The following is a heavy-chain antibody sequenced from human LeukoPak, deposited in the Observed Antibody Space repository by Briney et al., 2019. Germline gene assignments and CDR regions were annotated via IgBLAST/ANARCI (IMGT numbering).Heavy chain of an antibody. CDR3: ARHHPRVVPAAMIGY. CDR2: IYYGGSP. CDR1: GGYISSSSDY. J-gene: IGHJ4*02. V-gene: IGHV4-39*01. Sequence: SETLSLTCSVSGGYISSSSDYWGWLRQPPGKGLEWIGSIYYGGSPYYTPSLRSRITISADPSNNQFPLTLSSVTAADAAVCYCARHHPRVVPAAMIGYWGQGTLVTVSS. D-gene: IGHD2-2*01.